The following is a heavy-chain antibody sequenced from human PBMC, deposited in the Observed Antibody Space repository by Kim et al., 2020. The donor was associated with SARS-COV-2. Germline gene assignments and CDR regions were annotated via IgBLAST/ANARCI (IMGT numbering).Heavy chain of an antibody. D-gene: IGHD3-22*01. CDR2: ISYDGSNK. Sequence: GGSLRLSCAASGFTFSSYAMHWVRQAPGKGLEWVAVISYDGSNKYYADSVKGRFTISRDNSKNTLYLQMNSLRAEDTAVYYCARGADYYDSLGAGIGDY. CDR3: ARGADYYDSLGAGIGDY. CDR1: GFTFSSYA. J-gene: IGHJ4*01. V-gene: IGHV3-30-3*01.